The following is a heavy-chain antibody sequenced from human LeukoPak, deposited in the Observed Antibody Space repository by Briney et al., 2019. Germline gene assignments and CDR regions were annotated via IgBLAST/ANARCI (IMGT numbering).Heavy chain of an antibody. Sequence: GGSLRLSCAASGFTFSSYGMSWVRQAPGKGLEWVSAISNSGASTYHADSVKGRFTISRDNFKNTLSLQMNSLRAEDTAVYYCAKSLAAEGYYYDSSGYLNWGQGTLVTVSS. V-gene: IGHV3-23*01. CDR2: ISNSGAST. J-gene: IGHJ4*02. D-gene: IGHD3-22*01. CDR3: AKSLAAEGYYYDSSGYLN. CDR1: GFTFSSYG.